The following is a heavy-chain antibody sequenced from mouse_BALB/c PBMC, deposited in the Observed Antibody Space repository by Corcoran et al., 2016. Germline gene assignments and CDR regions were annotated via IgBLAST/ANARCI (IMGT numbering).Heavy chain of an antibody. Sequence: QVQLQQSGAELMKPGASVKISCKATGYTFSSYWIEWVKQRPGHGLEWIGEILPGSGSTNYNEKLKGKATFTADTSSNTAYMQLSSLTSEDSAVYYCARHGYAMDYWGQGTSVTVSS. CDR3: ARHGYAMDY. CDR2: ILPGSGST. V-gene: IGHV1-9*01. J-gene: IGHJ4*01. CDR1: GYTFSSYW.